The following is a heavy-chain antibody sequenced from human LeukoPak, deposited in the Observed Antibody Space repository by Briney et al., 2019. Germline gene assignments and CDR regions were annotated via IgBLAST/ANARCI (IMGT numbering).Heavy chain of an antibody. V-gene: IGHV1-69*06. D-gene: IGHD6-13*01. J-gene: IGHJ4*02. CDR2: IIPMFGTA. Sequence: ASVKVSCKASGGTFSSYAISWVRQAPGQGLEWMGEIIPMFGTANYAQKFQGRVTITADTSTTTAYMELSSLRSEDTAVYYCARDPSIAAAATANYFDYWGQGTLVTVSS. CDR1: GGTFSSYA. CDR3: ARDPSIAAAATANYFDY.